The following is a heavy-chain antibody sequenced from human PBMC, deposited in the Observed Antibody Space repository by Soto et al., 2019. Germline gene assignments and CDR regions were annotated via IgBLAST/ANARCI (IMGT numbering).Heavy chain of an antibody. J-gene: IGHJ5*02. CDR3: ARDRGYSYGLNWFDP. CDR2: IIPIFGTA. Sequence: VKVSCKASGGTFSSYAISWVRQAPGQGLEWMGGIIPIFGTANYAQRFQGRVTITADKSTSTAYMELSSLRSEDTAVYYCARDRGYSYGLNWFDPWGQGTLVTVS. V-gene: IGHV1-69*06. D-gene: IGHD5-18*01. CDR1: GGTFSSYA.